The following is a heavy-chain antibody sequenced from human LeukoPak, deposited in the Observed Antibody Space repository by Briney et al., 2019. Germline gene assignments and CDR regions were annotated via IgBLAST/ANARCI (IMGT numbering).Heavy chain of an antibody. CDR3: SREAVGGRRGATKLHFDY. D-gene: IGHD1-26*01. CDR2: IRSKAYGGTS. J-gene: IGHJ4*02. CDR1: GFSFVDYA. Sequence: GGSLRLSCTTSGFSFVDYAMAWVRQAPGKGLEVVGFIRSKAYGGTSEYAASVKGRFTLSRDESKSIAYLQMNSLKAEDTAVYYCSREAVGGRRGATKLHFDYWGQGTLVTVSS. V-gene: IGHV3-49*04.